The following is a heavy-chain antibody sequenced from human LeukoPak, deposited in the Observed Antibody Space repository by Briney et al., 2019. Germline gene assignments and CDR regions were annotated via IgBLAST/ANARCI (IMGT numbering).Heavy chain of an antibody. V-gene: IGHV4-59*12. CDR1: GGSISSYY. Sequence: SETLSLTCTVSGGSISSYYWSWIRQPPGKGLEWIGYIYYSGSTNYNPSLKSRVTMSVDTSKNQFSLKLSSVTAADTAVYYCARGEGIYYYFYMDVWGKGTTVTISS. CDR3: ARGEGIYYYFYMDV. J-gene: IGHJ6*03. CDR2: IYYSGST.